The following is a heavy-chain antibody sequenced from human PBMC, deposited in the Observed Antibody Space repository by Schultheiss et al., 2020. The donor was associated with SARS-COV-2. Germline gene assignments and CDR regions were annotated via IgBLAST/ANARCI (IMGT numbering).Heavy chain of an antibody. D-gene: IGHD2-2*01. CDR2: IYYSGST. V-gene: IGHV4-59*01. CDR3: AREGGCSSTSCYFYG. CDR1: GGSISSYY. J-gene: IGHJ4*02. Sequence: SGPTLVKPTQTLSLTCTVSGGSISSYYWSWIRQPPGKGLEWIGYIYYSGSTNYNPSLKSRVTISVDTSKNQFSLKLSSVTAADTAVYYCAREGGCSSTSCYFYGWGQGTLVTVSS.